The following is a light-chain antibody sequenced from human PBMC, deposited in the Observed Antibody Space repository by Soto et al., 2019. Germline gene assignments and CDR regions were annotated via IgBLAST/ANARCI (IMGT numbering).Light chain of an antibody. V-gene: IGKV2-24*01. CDR3: MQATQLWT. CDR2: KTS. CDR1: QSLVHSDGNTY. Sequence: DIVMTQTPLSSPVSLGQPASISCRSSQSLVHSDGNTYLSCLHQRPGQPPRLLIYKTSNRFSGVPDRFSGRWAGTDLTLKSSRVEAEDVAVYYGMQATQLWTFGKGTKVEI. J-gene: IGKJ1*01.